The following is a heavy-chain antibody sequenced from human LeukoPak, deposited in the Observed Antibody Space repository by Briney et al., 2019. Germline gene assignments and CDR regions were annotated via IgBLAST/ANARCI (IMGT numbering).Heavy chain of an antibody. CDR1: GFTFSSYG. V-gene: IGHV3-33*01. CDR3: ARESWSSYYDSSGNFDY. D-gene: IGHD3-22*01. J-gene: IGHJ4*02. Sequence: PGGSLRLSCAASGFTFSSYGMHWVRQAPGKGLEWVAVIWYDGSNKYYADSVKGRFTISRDNSKNTLYLQMNGLRAEDTAVYYCARESWSSYYDSSGNFDYWGQGTLVTVSS. CDR2: IWYDGSNK.